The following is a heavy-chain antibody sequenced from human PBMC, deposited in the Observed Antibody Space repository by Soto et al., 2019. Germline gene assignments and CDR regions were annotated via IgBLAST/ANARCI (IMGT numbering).Heavy chain of an antibody. J-gene: IGHJ5*02. V-gene: IGHV4-34*01. Sequence: SETLSLTCAVYGGSFSGYYWSRIRQPPWKGLEWIGEINHSGSTNYNPSLKSRFTISRDNSKNTLYLQMNSLRAEDTAVYYCEKDRVEWLLFSTWFDPWGQGTLVTVSS. D-gene: IGHD3-3*01. CDR3: EKDRVEWLLFSTWFDP. CDR2: INHSGST. CDR1: GGSFSGYY.